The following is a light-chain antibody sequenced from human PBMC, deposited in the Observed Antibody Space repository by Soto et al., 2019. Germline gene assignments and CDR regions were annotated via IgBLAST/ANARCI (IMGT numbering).Light chain of an antibody. CDR2: AS. CDR1: QSISSD. J-gene: IGKJ1*01. V-gene: IGKV1-39*01. Sequence: DIQMTQSPSSLSASIGDRVTITCRASQSISSDLCWYQQKPGNAPKLLIYASILQSGVPSRFSGRASATDVTLTITSMKPDEFDTDYCQQGPGSFGQGTKVEVE. CDR3: QQGPGS.